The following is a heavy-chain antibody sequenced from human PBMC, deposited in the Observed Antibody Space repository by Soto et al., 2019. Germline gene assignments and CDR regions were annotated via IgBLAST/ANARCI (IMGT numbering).Heavy chain of an antibody. J-gene: IGHJ4*02. CDR2: LNPNTGAT. CDR3: ARKSCSSTSFFYDY. V-gene: IGHV1-2*02. CDR1: EYTFTDNY. Sequence: VASVKVSCKTSEYTFTDNYIYWLRQAPGQGLEWMGWLNPNTGATDFAQRFQGRVTLTSDTSISTAYMELSRLTSDDTAVFYCARKSCSSTSFFYDYWGPGTLVTVSS. D-gene: IGHD2-2*01.